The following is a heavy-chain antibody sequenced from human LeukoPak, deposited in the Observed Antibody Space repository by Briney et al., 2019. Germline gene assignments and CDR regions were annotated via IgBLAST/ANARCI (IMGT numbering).Heavy chain of an antibody. D-gene: IGHD3-10*01. V-gene: IGHV3-23*01. CDR2: ISGSGGST. CDR3: AKDRATFMVRGVMDY. Sequence: GGSLRLSCAASGFTFSSYAMSWVRQAPGKGLEWVSAISGSGGSTYYADSVKGRFTISRDNSKNTLCLQMNSLRAEDTAVYYCAKDRATFMVRGVMDYWGQGTLVTVSS. CDR1: GFTFSSYA. J-gene: IGHJ4*02.